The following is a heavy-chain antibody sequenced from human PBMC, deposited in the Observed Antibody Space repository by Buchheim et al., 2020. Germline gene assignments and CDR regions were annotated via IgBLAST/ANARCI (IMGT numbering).Heavy chain of an antibody. J-gene: IGHJ6*02. CDR1: GFTFSDYY. Sequence: QVQLVESGGGLVKPGGSLRLSCAASGFTFSDYYMSWIRQAPGKGLEWVSYISSSSSYTNYAVSVKGRFTISRDNATNSLSLQMNSLGAEDTAVYYCAKGGYDFWSGYSRGGMDVWGQGTT. V-gene: IGHV3-11*06. D-gene: IGHD3-3*01. CDR3: AKGGYDFWSGYSRGGMDV. CDR2: ISSSSSYT.